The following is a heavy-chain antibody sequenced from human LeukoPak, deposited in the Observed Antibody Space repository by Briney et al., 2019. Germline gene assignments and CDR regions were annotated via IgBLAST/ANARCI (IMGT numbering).Heavy chain of an antibody. Sequence: SQTLSLTCTVSGGSISSGSYYWSWIRQPAGKGLEWIGRIYTSGSTNYNPSLKSRVTISVDTSKNQFSLKLSSVTAADTAVYYCARETYYYDSSGYRSWGQGTLVTVSS. V-gene: IGHV4-61*02. CDR2: IYTSGST. J-gene: IGHJ4*02. D-gene: IGHD3-22*01. CDR3: ARETYYYDSSGYRS. CDR1: GGSISSGSYY.